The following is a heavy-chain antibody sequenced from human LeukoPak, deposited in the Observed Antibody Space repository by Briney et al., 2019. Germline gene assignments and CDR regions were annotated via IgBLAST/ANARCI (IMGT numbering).Heavy chain of an antibody. Sequence: GGSLRLSCAASGFTFSSYEMNWVRQAPGKGLEWVSSISSSSSYIYYADSVKGRFTISRENAKNSLYLQMNSLTAGDTAVYYCARDFKAGDGHWSFDLWGRGILVTVFS. V-gene: IGHV3-21*01. CDR2: ISSSSSYI. CDR1: GFTFSSYE. J-gene: IGHJ2*01. D-gene: IGHD4-17*01. CDR3: ARDFKAGDGHWSFDL.